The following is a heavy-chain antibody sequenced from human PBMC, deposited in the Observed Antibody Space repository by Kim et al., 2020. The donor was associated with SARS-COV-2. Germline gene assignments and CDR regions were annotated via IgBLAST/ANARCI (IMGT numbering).Heavy chain of an antibody. J-gene: IGHJ3*02. V-gene: IGHV1-18*01. Sequence: ASVKVSCKASGYTFTSYGISWVRQAPGQGLEWMGWISAYNGNTNYAQKLQGRVTMTTDTSTSTSYMELRSLRPDDTAVYYCARDGRYCSSTSCYGVFDIWGQGTWSPSLQ. CDR2: ISAYNGNT. CDR1: GYTFTSYG. D-gene: IGHD2-2*01. CDR3: ARDGRYCSSTSCYGVFDI.